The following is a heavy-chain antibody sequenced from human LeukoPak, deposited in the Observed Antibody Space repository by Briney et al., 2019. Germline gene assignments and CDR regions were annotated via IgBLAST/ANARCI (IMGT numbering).Heavy chain of an antibody. CDR3: VRNYGDYYYYYYYGMDV. J-gene: IGHJ6*02. CDR1: GYTFTNYD. D-gene: IGHD4-17*01. CDR2: MNPNSGTT. Sequence: ASVKVSCKASGYTFTNYDINWVRQATGQGLEWMGWMNPNSGTTGYAQKFQGRVTMTSNTSISTAYMELSSLRSEDTAVYYCVRNYGDYYYYYYYGMDVWGQGTTVTVSS. V-gene: IGHV1-8*01.